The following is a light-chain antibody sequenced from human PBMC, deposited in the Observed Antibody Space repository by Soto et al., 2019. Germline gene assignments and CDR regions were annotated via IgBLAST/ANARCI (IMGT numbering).Light chain of an antibody. V-gene: IGLV2-8*01. J-gene: IGLJ2*01. CDR3: SSYAGSNNVV. CDR1: SHDVGPYDY. Sequence: QSALTQPPSASGSPGQSVTISCTATSHDVGPYDYVSWYQQHPGKAPKLMIYEVNKRPSGVPDRFSGSTSGNTASLAVSGLQAEDEADYYCSSYAGSNNVVFGGGTKLTVL. CDR2: EVN.